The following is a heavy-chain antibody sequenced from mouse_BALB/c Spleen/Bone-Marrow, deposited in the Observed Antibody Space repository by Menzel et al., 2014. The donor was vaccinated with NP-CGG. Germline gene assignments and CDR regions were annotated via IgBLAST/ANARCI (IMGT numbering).Heavy chain of an antibody. V-gene: IGHV1-80*01. Sequence: LVESGAELVRPGSSVKISCKASGYAISSYWMNWVKQRPGQGLEWIGQIYPGDGDTNYNGKFKGKATLTADESSSTAYMQISSLTSEDSAVYFCARGRGWYLDYWGQGTTLTVSS. CDR1: GYAISSYW. CDR3: ARGRGWYLDY. D-gene: IGHD2-3*01. J-gene: IGHJ2*01. CDR2: IYPGDGDT.